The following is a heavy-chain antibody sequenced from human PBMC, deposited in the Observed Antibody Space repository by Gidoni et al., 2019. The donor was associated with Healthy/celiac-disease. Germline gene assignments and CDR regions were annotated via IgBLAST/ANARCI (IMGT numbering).Heavy chain of an antibody. CDR3: ARESSSSPPYYYGMDV. CDR2: ISSSSSTI. CDR1: GFTFSSYS. D-gene: IGHD6-6*01. V-gene: IGHV3-48*01. Sequence: EVQLVESGGGLVQPGGSRRLSCAASGFTFSSYSMNWVRQAPGKGLELVSYISSSSSTIYYADSVKGRFTISRDNAKNSLYLQMNSLRAEDTAVYYCARESSSSPPYYYGMDVWGQGTTVTVSS. J-gene: IGHJ6*02.